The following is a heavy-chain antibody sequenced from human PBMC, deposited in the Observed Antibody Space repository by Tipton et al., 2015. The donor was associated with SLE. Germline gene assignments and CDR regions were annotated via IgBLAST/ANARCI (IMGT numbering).Heavy chain of an antibody. Sequence: TLSLTCTVSGGSISSSSYYWGWIRQSPGKGLVWIGRIYYSGSTYYNPSLNSLATISVDTSKNQFSLKLSYVTAADTAVYYCARVGCSGGSCYSEDYWGQGTLVSVSS. V-gene: IGHV4-39*01. CDR2: IYYSGST. CDR1: GGSISSSSYY. J-gene: IGHJ4*02. D-gene: IGHD2-15*01. CDR3: ARVGCSGGSCYSEDY.